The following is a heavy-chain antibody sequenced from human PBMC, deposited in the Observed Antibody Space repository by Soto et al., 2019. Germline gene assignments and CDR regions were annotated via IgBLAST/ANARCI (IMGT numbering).Heavy chain of an antibody. D-gene: IGHD3-10*01. CDR1: GFSFDDYA. V-gene: IGHV3-9*01. CDR2: ISWNSGSI. CDR3: SKGLWFGELPFDAFDI. J-gene: IGHJ3*02. Sequence: PGGSLRLSCAASGFSFDDYAMHWVRQAPGKGLEWVSGISWNSGSIGYADSVKGRFTISRDNAKNSLYLQMNSLRAEDTAVYYCSKGLWFGELPFDAFDIWGQGTMVTVSS.